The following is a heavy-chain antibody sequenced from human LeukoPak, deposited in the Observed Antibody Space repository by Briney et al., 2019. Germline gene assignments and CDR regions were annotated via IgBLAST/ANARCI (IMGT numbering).Heavy chain of an antibody. V-gene: IGHV4-59*08. D-gene: IGHD2-15*01. J-gene: IGHJ3*02. Sequence: RASETLSLTCTVSGGSISSYYWSWIRQPPGKGLEWVGYIYYSGSTNYNPSPKSRVTISVDTSKNQFSLKLSSVTAADTAVYYCARKLVGYDAFDIWGRGTMVTVSS. CDR1: GGSISSYY. CDR3: ARKLVGYDAFDI. CDR2: IYYSGST.